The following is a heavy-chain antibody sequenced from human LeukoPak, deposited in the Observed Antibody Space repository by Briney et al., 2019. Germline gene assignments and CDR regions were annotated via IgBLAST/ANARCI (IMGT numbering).Heavy chain of an antibody. V-gene: IGHV3-7*01. CDR3: ARLSSSWHVDY. Sequence: GGSLRLSCAASGFTFSSYWMGWVRQAPGKGLEWVANIKQDGSEKYYVDSVKGRFAISRDNAKNSLYLQMNSLRAEDTAVYYCARLSSSWHVDYWGQGTLVTVSS. D-gene: IGHD6-13*01. CDR2: IKQDGSEK. CDR1: GFTFSSYW. J-gene: IGHJ4*02.